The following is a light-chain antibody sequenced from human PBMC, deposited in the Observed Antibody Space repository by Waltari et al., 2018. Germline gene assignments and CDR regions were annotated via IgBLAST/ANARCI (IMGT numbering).Light chain of an antibody. CDR1: GSHLGAGYD. Sequence: QSVLTQPPSVSGAPGQRVTISCTGSGSHLGAGYDVHWYQQLPRAAPKLLIYGSSSRPLGVPDRFFGSTSGTSASLTITGLQAEDEADYYCQSYDISLSVVFGGGTKLTVL. V-gene: IGLV1-40*01. CDR2: GSS. CDR3: QSYDISLSVV. J-gene: IGLJ3*02.